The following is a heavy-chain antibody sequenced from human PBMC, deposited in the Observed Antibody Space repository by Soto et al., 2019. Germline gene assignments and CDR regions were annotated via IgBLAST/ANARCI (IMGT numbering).Heavy chain of an antibody. V-gene: IGHV4-59*01. Sequence: PSETLSLTCTVSGGSISSYYWSWIRQPPGKGLEWIGYIYYSGSTNYNPSLKSRVTISVDTSKNQFSLKLSSVTAADTAVYYCARRTYYDFWSGYSGTVANYYYYYMDVWGKGTTVTVSS. D-gene: IGHD3-3*01. J-gene: IGHJ6*03. CDR3: ARRTYYDFWSGYSGTVANYYYYYMDV. CDR1: GGSISSYY. CDR2: IYYSGST.